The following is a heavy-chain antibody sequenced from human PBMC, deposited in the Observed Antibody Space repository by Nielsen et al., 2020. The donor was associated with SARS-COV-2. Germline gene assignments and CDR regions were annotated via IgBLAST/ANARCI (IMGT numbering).Heavy chain of an antibody. CDR1: GFTSSSSW. CDR3: AREQGRSGNYEVHYYGMDV. J-gene: IGHJ6*02. V-gene: IGHV3-7*03. CDR2: INPDGSEK. Sequence: GESLKISCAASGFTSSSSWMTWVRQAPGKGLEWVATINPDGSEKYYVDSVKGRFTISRDNAKNSLSLQMNSLRAEDTAVYYCAREQGRSGNYEVHYYGMDVWGQGTTVTVSS. D-gene: IGHD1-7*01.